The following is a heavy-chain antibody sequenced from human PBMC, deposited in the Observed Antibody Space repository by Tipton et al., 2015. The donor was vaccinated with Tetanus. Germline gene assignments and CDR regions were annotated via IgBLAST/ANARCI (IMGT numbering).Heavy chain of an antibody. V-gene: IGHV3-53*01. CDR3: VRDGGSSGWFAY. Sequence: SLRLSCVASGFIVSSHYMSWVRQATGKGLEWVSVMYSGGDTYYVDSVKGRFSISRDNAKNTLYLQMNSLRVEDTAVYYCVRDGGSSGWFAYWGQGTLVTVSS. D-gene: IGHD6-19*01. CDR1: GFIVSSHY. CDR2: MYSGGDT. J-gene: IGHJ4*02.